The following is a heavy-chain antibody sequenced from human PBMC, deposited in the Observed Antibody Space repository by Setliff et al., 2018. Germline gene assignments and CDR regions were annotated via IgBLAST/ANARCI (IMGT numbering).Heavy chain of an antibody. Sequence: SETLSLTCTVSGGSISSGSYYWGWIRQPPGKGLEWIGYIYYSGSTYYNPSLKSRVTISVDTSKNQFSLKLSSVTAADTAVYYCARDRRIVGARHAFDIWGQGTMVTVSS. CDR2: IYYSGST. CDR3: ARDRRIVGARHAFDI. D-gene: IGHD1-26*01. J-gene: IGHJ3*02. CDR1: GGSISSGSYY. V-gene: IGHV4-31*03.